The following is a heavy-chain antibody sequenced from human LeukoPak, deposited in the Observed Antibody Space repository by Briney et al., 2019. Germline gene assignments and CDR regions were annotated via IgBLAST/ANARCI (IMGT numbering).Heavy chain of an antibody. CDR2: ISYDGSNK. CDR3: VNSLGGNDN. J-gene: IGHJ4*02. Sequence: GESLRLSCAASGFTFSSYGMHWVRQAPGKGREWVAVISYDGSNKYYADSVKGVFTISRENAKKTLYLQMNSLRAEDTAVYYCVNSLGGNDNWGQGTLVSVSS. D-gene: IGHD2-21*01. CDR1: GFTFSSYG. V-gene: IGHV3-30*03.